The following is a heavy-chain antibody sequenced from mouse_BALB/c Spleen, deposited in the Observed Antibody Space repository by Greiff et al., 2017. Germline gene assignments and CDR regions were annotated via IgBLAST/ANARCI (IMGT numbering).Heavy chain of an antibody. Sequence: VQLQQSGPELVKPGASVKISCKASGYSFTGYYMHWVKQSHVKSLEWIGRINPYNGATSYNQNFKDKASLTVDKSSSTAYMELHSLTSGDSAVYYCAREDLLRPFADWGQGTLVTVSA. CDR1: GYSFTGYY. D-gene: IGHD1-1*01. V-gene: IGHV1-26*01. CDR3: AREDLLRPFAD. CDR2: INPYNGAT. J-gene: IGHJ3*01.